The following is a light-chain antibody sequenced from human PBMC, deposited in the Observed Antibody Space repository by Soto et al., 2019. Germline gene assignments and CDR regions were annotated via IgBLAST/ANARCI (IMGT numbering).Light chain of an antibody. CDR3: QQSYSTLWT. Sequence: IQMTESPSSVSASVGDRVTIHCRASQSISSYLNWYQQKPGKAPKLLIYAASSLQSGVPSRFSGSGSGTDFTLTISSLQPEDFATYYCQQSYSTLWTFGQGTKVDIK. CDR2: AAS. J-gene: IGKJ1*01. CDR1: QSISSY. V-gene: IGKV1-39*01.